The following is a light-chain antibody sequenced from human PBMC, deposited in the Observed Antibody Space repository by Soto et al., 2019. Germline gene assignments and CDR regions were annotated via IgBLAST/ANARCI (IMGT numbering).Light chain of an antibody. CDR2: EVS. CDR3: SSYTSSSTRV. J-gene: IGLJ3*02. Sequence: QSALTRPASVSGSPGQSITISCTGTSSDVGGYNYVSWYQQHPGKAPKLMIYEVSNRPSGVSNRFSGSKSGNTASLTISGVQAEDVADYYMSSYTSSSTRVFGRGTKVTVL. CDR1: SSDVGGYNY. V-gene: IGLV2-14*01.